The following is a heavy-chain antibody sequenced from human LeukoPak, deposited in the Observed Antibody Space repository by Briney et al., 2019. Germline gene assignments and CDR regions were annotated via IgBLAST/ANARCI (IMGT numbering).Heavy chain of an antibody. D-gene: IGHD3-9*01. J-gene: IGHJ4*02. CDR3: ARTGHYQFDS. Sequence: ASVKVSCKAYGYTFSSYYIHWVRQAPGQGLEWMGIINPSGGSTRYSQKFQDRITMTTDISTSTAYMELKSLTSDDTAVYFCARTGHYQFDSWGQGTLVTVSS. CDR1: GYTFSSYY. CDR2: INPSGGST. V-gene: IGHV1-46*01.